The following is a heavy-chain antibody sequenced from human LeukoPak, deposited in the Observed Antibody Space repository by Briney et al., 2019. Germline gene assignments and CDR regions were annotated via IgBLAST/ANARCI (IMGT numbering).Heavy chain of an antibody. J-gene: IGHJ4*02. CDR3: ARVGSRGYYFDY. Sequence: GGSLRLSCAASGFTVSSNYKSWVRQAPGKGLEWVSHISGSSTYTNYADSVKGRFTISRDNANNSLYLQMNSLTAVDTAVFYCARVGSRGYYFDYWGQGTLVSVSS. D-gene: IGHD1-26*01. CDR2: ISGSSTYT. V-gene: IGHV3-11*06. CDR1: GFTVSSNY.